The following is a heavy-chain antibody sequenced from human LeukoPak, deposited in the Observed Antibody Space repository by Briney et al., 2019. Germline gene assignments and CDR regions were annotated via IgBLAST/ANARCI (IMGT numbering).Heavy chain of an antibody. J-gene: IGHJ6*02. Sequence: GGSLRLSCAASGFTLSSYWMSWVRQAPGKGLEWVANIKQDGSEKYYVDSVKGRFTISRDNAKNSLYLQMNSLRAEDTAVYYCARAAVVAQNYYYYYGMDVWGQGTTVTVSS. V-gene: IGHV3-7*01. CDR1: GFTLSSYW. CDR2: IKQDGSEK. D-gene: IGHD2-15*01. CDR3: ARAAVVAQNYYYYYGMDV.